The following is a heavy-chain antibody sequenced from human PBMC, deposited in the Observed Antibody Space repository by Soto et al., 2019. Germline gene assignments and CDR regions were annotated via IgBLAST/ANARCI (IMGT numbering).Heavy chain of an antibody. Sequence: VQLVESGGCVVQPGRSLRLSCAASGFTSSDYAMYWIRQARGKGLEWVAVVFHDGRNTHYADSVKGRFTISRDSSKNTVSLKMTSLRAEDTAVYYCAKGGRQWLFTTDFNSWGQGALVTVSS. D-gene: IGHD6-19*01. V-gene: IGHV3-30*18. CDR2: VFHDGRNT. CDR3: AKGGRQWLFTTDFNS. J-gene: IGHJ4*02. CDR1: GFTSSDYA.